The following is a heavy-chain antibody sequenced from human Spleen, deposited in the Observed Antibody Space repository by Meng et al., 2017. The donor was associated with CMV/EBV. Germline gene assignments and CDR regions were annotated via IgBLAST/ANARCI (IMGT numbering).Heavy chain of an antibody. CDR2: IYYSGST. J-gene: IGHJ4*02. D-gene: IGHD2-2*01. CDR1: GGSISSSSYY. Sequence: SDTLSLTCTVSGGSISSSSYYWGWIRQPPGKGLEWIGSIYYSGSTYYNPSLKSRVTISVDTSKNQFSLKLSSVTAADTAVYYCARTSALLYCSSTSCPFDYWGQGTLVTVSS. V-gene: IGHV4-39*07. CDR3: ARTSALLYCSSTSCPFDY.